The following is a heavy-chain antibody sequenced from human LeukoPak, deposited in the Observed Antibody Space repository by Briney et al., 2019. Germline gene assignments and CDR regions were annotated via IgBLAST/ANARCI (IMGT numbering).Heavy chain of an antibody. CDR3: AQSYDSGGYPLGDY. Sequence: GGSLTLSCTASGFTGPSSSMAWVRQAPGKGLEWVSHIGAGATSKYYADSVKGRFTISRDYSRKTVYLKMNSLRAEDTAVYYCAQSYDSGGYPLGDYWGQGTLVTVSS. V-gene: IGHV3-23*01. CDR1: GFTGPSSS. CDR2: IGAGATSK. D-gene: IGHD3-22*01. J-gene: IGHJ4*02.